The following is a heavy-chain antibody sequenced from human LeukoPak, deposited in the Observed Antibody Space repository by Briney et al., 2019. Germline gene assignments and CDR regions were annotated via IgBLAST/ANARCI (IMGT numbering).Heavy chain of an antibody. CDR2: IYYSGST. D-gene: IGHD4-17*01. J-gene: IGHJ2*01. CDR3: ARLSNDYGDYAGYWHFDL. Sequence: SETLSLTCTVSGGSISSSSYYWGWIRQPPGKGLEWIGSIYYSGSTYYNPSLKSRVTISVDTSKNQFSLKLSSVTAADTAVYYCARLSNDYGDYAGYWHFDLWGRGTLVTVSS. V-gene: IGHV4-39*01. CDR1: GGSISSSSYY.